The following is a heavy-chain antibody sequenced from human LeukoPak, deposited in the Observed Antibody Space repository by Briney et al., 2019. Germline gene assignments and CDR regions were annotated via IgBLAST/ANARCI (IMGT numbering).Heavy chain of an antibody. Sequence: SETLTLTCTVSGGSISSYYWSWIRQPPGKGLEWIAYIYYSRSTDYNPPLKSGVTIPVDPSKNQFSLKLSSVTAADTAVYYCARGTTVVTPFLGAFDIWGQGTMVTVSS. D-gene: IGHD4-23*01. V-gene: IGHV4-59*01. J-gene: IGHJ3*02. CDR1: GGSISSYY. CDR2: IYYSRST. CDR3: ARGTTVVTPFLGAFDI.